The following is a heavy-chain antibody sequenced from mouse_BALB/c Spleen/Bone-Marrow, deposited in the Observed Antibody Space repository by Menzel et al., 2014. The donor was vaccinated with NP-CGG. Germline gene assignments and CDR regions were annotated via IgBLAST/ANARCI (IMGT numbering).Heavy chain of an antibody. J-gene: IGHJ2*01. D-gene: IGHD1-1*01. CDR3: ARRATTVVATDY. Sequence: VQLQQSGAELVKPGASVKLSCKASGYTFTSYWMHWVKQRPGQGLEWIGEINPSNGRTNYNEKFKSKATLTVDKSSSTAYMQLSSLTSEDSAVYYCARRATTVVATDYWGRGTTLTVSS. CDR2: INPSNGRT. V-gene: IGHV1S81*02. CDR1: GYTFTSYW.